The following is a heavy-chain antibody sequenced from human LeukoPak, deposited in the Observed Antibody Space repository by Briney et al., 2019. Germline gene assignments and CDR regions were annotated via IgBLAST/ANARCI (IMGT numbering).Heavy chain of an antibody. D-gene: IGHD6-13*01. V-gene: IGHV4-39*06. CDR2: IYYRGST. CDR3: ARATPGIAAAGSPLNYFDY. CDR1: GGSISSSSDY. Sequence: SETLSLTCTVSGGSISSSSDYWGWVRQPPGTGREWVGSIYYRGSTYYNPSRKSGVTISVDTSKNQFALKLSSVTAADTAVYYCARATPGIAAAGSPLNYFDYWGQGTLVTVSS. J-gene: IGHJ4*02.